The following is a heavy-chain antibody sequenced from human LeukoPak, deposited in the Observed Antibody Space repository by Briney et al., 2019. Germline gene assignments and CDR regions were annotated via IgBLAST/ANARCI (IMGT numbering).Heavy chain of an antibody. V-gene: IGHV3-74*01. Sequence: GGSLRLSCAASGFTFSSYWMHWVRQAPGKWLVWVSRINSAESSTNYADSVKGRFTISRDNAKNTLYLQMNSLRAEDTAVYYCARGPAANSGNYYVGDYWGQGALVTVSS. CDR1: GFTFSSYW. J-gene: IGHJ4*02. CDR3: ARGPAANSGNYYVGDY. CDR2: INSAESST. D-gene: IGHD1-26*01.